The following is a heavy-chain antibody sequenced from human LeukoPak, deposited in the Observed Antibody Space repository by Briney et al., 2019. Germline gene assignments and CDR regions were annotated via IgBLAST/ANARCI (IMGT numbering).Heavy chain of an antibody. CDR2: INPIGGTT. V-gene: IGHV1-46*01. CDR1: GYTFTSYY. J-gene: IGHJ6*03. CDR3: ARARDGYNYYYYYYMDV. D-gene: IGHD5-24*01. Sequence: ASVKVSCKASGYTFTSYYIHWVRQAPGQGLEWMGIINPIGGTTDYAQKFQGRVTLTRDTSISTAYMELSRLRSDDTAVYYCARARDGYNYYYYYYMDVWGQGTLVTVSS.